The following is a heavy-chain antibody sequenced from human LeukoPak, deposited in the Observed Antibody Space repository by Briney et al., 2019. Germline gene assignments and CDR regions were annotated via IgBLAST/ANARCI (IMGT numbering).Heavy chain of an antibody. J-gene: IGHJ4*02. CDR2: IKQDGSEK. D-gene: IGHD2-2*03. V-gene: IGHV3-7*01. CDR3: ARVAIVVVPAAITFDY. CDR1: GFTFSSYW. Sequence: GGSLRLSCAASGFTFSSYWMSWVRKAPGKGLEWVANIKQDGSEKYYVDSVKGRFTISRDNAKNSLYLQMNSLRAEDTAVYYCARVAIVVVPAAITFDYWGQGTLVTVSS.